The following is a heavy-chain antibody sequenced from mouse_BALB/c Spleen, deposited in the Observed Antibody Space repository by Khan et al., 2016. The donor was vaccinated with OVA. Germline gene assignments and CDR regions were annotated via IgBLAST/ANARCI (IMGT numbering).Heavy chain of an antibody. CDR2: IYPSDSYT. Sequence: QVQLQQPGTELVRPGASVKLSCKASGYTFTNYWINWVKQRPGQGLEWIGNIYPSDSYTNYNQKFKDQDKLTVEKSSRTASMTLSSPTYEDSAVYYCTRVVVDGSSFAYWGQGTLVTVSA. CDR1: GYTFTNYW. D-gene: IGHD1-1*02. J-gene: IGHJ3*01. CDR3: TRVVVDGSSFAY. V-gene: IGHV1-69*02.